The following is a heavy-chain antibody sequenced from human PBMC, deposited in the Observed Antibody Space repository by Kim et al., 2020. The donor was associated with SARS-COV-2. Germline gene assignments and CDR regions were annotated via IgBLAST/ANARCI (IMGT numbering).Heavy chain of an antibody. CDR1: GGSISSYY. CDR3: ARGGYGDDWYFDL. D-gene: IGHD4-17*01. V-gene: IGHV4-59*13. CDR2: IYYSGST. J-gene: IGHJ2*01. Sequence: SETLSLTCTVSGGSISSYYWSWIRQPPGKGLEWIGYIYYSGSTNYNPSLKSRVTISVDTSKNQFSLKLSSVTAADTAVYYCARGGYGDDWYFDLWGRGTLGTVSS.